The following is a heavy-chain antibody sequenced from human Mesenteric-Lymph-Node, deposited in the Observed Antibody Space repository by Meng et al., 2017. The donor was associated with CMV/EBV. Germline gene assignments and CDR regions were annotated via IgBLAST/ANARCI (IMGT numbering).Heavy chain of an antibody. D-gene: IGHD3-10*01. Sequence: PETLSLTCAVYGGSFSGYYWSWIRQPPGKGLEWIGEINHSGSTNYNPSLKSRVTISVDTSKNQFSLKLSSVTAADTAVYYCARGDGHLGYYYYGMDVWGQGTTVTVSS. CDR2: INHSGST. CDR3: ARGDGHLGYYYYGMDV. CDR1: GGSFSGYY. V-gene: IGHV4-34*01. J-gene: IGHJ6*02.